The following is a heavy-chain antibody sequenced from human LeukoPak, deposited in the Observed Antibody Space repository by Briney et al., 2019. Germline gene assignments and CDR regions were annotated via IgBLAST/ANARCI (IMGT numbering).Heavy chain of an antibody. CDR3: ARHVRGHDYGDYHFDY. Sequence: SETLSLTCTVSGGSISSSSYYWGWTRQPPGKGLEWIGSIYYSGSTYYNPSLKSRVTISVDTSKNQFSLKLSSVTAADTAVYYCARHVRGHDYGDYHFDYWGQGTLVTVSS. V-gene: IGHV4-39*01. CDR1: GGSISSSSYY. D-gene: IGHD4-17*01. J-gene: IGHJ4*02. CDR2: IYYSGST.